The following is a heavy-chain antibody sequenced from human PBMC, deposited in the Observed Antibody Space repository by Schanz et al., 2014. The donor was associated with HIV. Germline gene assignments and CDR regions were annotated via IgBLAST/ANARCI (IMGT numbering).Heavy chain of an antibody. Sequence: EVQVVESGGGLAQPGRSLRLSCAASGFNFNDFAMHWVRQSPGKGLEWVSGISWNSGSIGYVDSVKGRFTISRDNARNSLYLQMNSLRPEDTALYYCARDMGLLWFGESPGDLRGGMDVWGEGTTVTVSS. CDR1: GFNFNDFA. V-gene: IGHV3-9*01. J-gene: IGHJ6*04. D-gene: IGHD3-10*01. CDR2: ISWNSGSI. CDR3: ARDMGLLWFGESPGDLRGGMDV.